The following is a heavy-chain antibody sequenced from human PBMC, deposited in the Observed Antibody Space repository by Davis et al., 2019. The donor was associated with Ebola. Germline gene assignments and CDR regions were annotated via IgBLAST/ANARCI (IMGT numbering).Heavy chain of an antibody. CDR2: ISWNSGSI. CDR1: GFTFDDYA. D-gene: IGHD3-22*01. CDR3: AKGLTTGPFDY. Sequence: PGGSLRLSCAASGFTFDDYAMHWVRHAPGKGLEWVSGISWNSGSIGYADSVKGRFTISRDNAKNSLYLQMNSLRAEDTALYYCAKGLTTGPFDYWGQGTLVTVSS. J-gene: IGHJ4*02. V-gene: IGHV3-9*01.